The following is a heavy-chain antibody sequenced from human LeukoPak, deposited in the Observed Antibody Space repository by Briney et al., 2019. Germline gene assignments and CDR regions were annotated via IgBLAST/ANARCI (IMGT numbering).Heavy chain of an antibody. V-gene: IGHV4-4*07. Sequence: SETLSLTCTVSGGSISSYYWSWIRQPAGKGLEWIGRIYTSGSTNYNPSLKSRVTMSVDTSKNQFSLKLSSVTAADTAVYYCARSQRQLPNYYYYYMDVWGKGTTVTVSS. CDR3: ARSQRQLPNYYYYYMDV. J-gene: IGHJ6*03. CDR1: GGSISSYY. D-gene: IGHD6-13*01. CDR2: IYTSGST.